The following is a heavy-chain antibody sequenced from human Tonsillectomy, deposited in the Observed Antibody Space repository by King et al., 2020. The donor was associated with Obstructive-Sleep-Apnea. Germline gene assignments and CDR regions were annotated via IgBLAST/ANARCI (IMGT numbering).Heavy chain of an antibody. D-gene: IGHD5-24*01. CDR1: GFSLTTRAMC. Sequence: VSLKESGPALVKSTQTLTLTCTFSGFSLTTRAMCVSWIRQPPGKALEWLALIDWADEKYYSTSLKTRLTISKDTSKNQVALTMTNLDPADTGTYYCARVVADGYDAFDIWGQGTMVTVSS. CDR2: IDWADEK. CDR3: ARVVADGYDAFDI. J-gene: IGHJ3*02. V-gene: IGHV2-70*01.